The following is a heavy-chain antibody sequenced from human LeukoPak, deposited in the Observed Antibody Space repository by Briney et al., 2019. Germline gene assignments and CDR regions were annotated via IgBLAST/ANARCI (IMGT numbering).Heavy chain of an antibody. V-gene: IGHV3-33*01. D-gene: IGHD6-13*01. CDR3: ARGQQLVRQKYYYYYGMDV. J-gene: IGHJ6*04. CDR2: IWYDGSNK. CDR1: GFTFSSYG. Sequence: PGRSLRLSCAASGFTFSSYGMHWLRQAPGKGLEWVAVIWYDGSNKYYADSVKGRFTISRDNSKNTLYLQMNSLRAEDTAVYYCARGQQLVRQKYYYYYGMDVWGKGTTVTVSS.